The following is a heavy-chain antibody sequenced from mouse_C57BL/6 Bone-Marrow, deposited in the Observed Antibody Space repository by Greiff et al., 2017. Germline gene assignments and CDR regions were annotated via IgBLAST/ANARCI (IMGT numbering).Heavy chain of an antibody. CDR1: GYTFTNYW. J-gene: IGHJ4*01. V-gene: IGHV1-63*01. CDR2: ICPGGGYT. Sequence: VQLQQSGAELVRPGTSVTMSCTASGYTFTNYWIAWANQRPGHGLEWIGDICPGGGYTNYNEKFKGQATLTADKSSSTAYMQLSSLTSEDSAIYYCAGGYAMDYWGQGTSVTVSS. CDR3: AGGYAMDY.